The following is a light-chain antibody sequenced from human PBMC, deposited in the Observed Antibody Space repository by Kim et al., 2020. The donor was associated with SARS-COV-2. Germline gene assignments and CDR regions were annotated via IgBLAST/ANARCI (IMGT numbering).Light chain of an antibody. V-gene: IGKV1-33*01. J-gene: IGKJ2*01. CDR3: QQYDNLPYT. CDR2: DAS. CDR1: QVISNY. Sequence: DIQMTQSPSSLSASVGDRVTITCQASQVISNYLNWYQQKPGKAPKLLIYDASNLETGVPSRFSGSGSGTDFTFTISSLQPEDIATYYCQQYDNLPYTFGQGTKLEI.